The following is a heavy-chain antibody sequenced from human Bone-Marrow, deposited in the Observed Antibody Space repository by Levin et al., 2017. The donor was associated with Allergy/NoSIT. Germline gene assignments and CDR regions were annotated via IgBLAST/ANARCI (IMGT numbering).Heavy chain of an antibody. V-gene: IGHV1-24*01. CDR1: GYSLSELP. CDR2: FDPEDGET. Sequence: ASVKVSCKVSGYSLSELPRHWVRQAPGKGLEWMGTFDPEDGETVYAQKFQGRVALSEDTSTDTAYMELSSLRSDDTAVYYCATERGGSYPFFDNWGQGTLVTVSS. D-gene: IGHD2-15*01. CDR3: ATERGGSYPFFDN. J-gene: IGHJ4*02.